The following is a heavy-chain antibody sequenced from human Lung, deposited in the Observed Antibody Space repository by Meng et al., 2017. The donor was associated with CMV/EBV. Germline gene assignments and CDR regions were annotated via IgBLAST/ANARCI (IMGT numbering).Heavy chain of an antibody. CDR1: GGSISSSSYY. D-gene: IGHD3-3*01. V-gene: IGHV4-39*01. J-gene: IGHJ4*02. Sequence: GSLRLXXTVSGGSISSSSYYWGWIRQPPGKGLEWIGNIYYSESTYYNPSLKSRVTIFVDTSENQFSLKLTSVTAADTAVYYCARHLGVGAYYDFWSGYSYYFDYWGQGTXVTVSS. CDR2: IYYSEST. CDR3: ARHLGVGAYYDFWSGYSYYFDY.